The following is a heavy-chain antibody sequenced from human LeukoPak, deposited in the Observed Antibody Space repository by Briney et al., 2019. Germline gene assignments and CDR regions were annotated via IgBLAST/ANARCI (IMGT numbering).Heavy chain of an antibody. CDR1: GYTFTGYY. V-gene: IGHV1-2*06. CDR2: INPISGGT. CDR3: ARYCSSTSCYSDY. J-gene: IGHJ4*02. Sequence: ASVKVSCKASGYTFTGYYMHWVRQAPGQGLEYMGRINPISGGTVYAQRFQGRVTMTRDTSITTAYMELTRLTSDDTAVYYCARYCSSTSCYSDYWGQGTLVTVSS. D-gene: IGHD2-2*01.